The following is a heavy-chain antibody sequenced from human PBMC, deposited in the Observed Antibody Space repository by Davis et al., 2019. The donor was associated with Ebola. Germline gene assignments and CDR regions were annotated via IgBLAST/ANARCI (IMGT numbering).Heavy chain of an antibody. Sequence: PGGSLRPSCAASGFTFRTYDMHWVRHPTGKGLEWVSVIGTAGDTYHRGSVKGRFTISRENARNSLYLQMNSLTAGAAAVYYSAKAQFGDVVLDYWGQGTLVTVSS. J-gene: IGHJ4*02. V-gene: IGHV3-13*04. CDR1: GFTFRTYD. D-gene: IGHD4-17*01. CDR3: AKAQFGDVVLDY. CDR2: IGTAGDT.